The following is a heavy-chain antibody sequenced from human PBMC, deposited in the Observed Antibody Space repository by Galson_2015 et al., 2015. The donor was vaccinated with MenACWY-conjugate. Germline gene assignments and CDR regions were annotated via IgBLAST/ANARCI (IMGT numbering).Heavy chain of an antibody. CDR3: ARGSQGWFGNFDY. CDR1: GFIVSSYY. V-gene: IGHV3-66*02. J-gene: IGHJ4*02. D-gene: IGHD3-10*01. CDR2: IYTGGST. Sequence: SLRLSCAASGFIVSSYYMSWVRQAPGKGLEWVSVIYTGGSTNYADSVKGRFTISRDNSKNTLYLQMNSLRTEDTAVYFCARGSQGWFGNFDYWGQGTLVTVSS.